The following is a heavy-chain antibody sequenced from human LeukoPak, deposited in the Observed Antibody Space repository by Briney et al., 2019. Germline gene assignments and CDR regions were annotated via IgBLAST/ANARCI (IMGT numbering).Heavy chain of an antibody. Sequence: SETLSLTCAVYGGSFSGYYWSWIRQPPGKGLEWIGEINHSGSTNYNPSLKSRVTISVDTSKNQFSLKLSSVTAADTAVYYCARRPGSSGIDYWGQGTLATVSS. CDR2: INHSGST. D-gene: IGHD6-6*01. J-gene: IGHJ4*02. CDR3: ARRPGSSGIDY. V-gene: IGHV4-34*01. CDR1: GGSFSGYY.